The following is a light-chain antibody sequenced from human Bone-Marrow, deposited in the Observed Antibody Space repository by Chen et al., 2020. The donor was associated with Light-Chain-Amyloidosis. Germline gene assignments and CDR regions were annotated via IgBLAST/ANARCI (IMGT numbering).Light chain of an antibody. CDR2: RDT. CDR3: QSADSSGTYEVI. J-gene: IGLJ2*01. V-gene: IGLV3-25*03. Sequence: SYELTQPPSVSVSPGQTARITCSGDDLPTKYAYWYQQKPGQAPVLVIHRDTERPAGISERFSGASSGTPATLTIRGVQAEDEAGYHCQSADSSGTYEVIFGGGTKLTVL. CDR1: DLPTKY.